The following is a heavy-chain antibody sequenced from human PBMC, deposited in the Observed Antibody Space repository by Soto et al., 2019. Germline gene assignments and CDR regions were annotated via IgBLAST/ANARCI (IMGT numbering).Heavy chain of an antibody. D-gene: IGHD6-13*01. Sequence: PSETLSLTCTVSGGSISSYYWSWIRQPAGKGLEWIGRIYTSGSTNYNPSLKSRVTMSVDTSKNQFSLKLSSVTAADTAVDYCARDTIAAAGTESNYYYYRKDVWGQGTTVTVSS. CDR3: ARDTIAAAGTESNYYYYRKDV. CDR1: GGSISSYY. V-gene: IGHV4-4*07. CDR2: IYTSGST. J-gene: IGHJ6*02.